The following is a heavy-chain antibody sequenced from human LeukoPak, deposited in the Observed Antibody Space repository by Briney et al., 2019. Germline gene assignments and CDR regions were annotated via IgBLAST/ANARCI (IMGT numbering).Heavy chain of an antibody. CDR2: INPDNGGT. D-gene: IGHD6-13*01. CDR3: ARAQGGAAAGDYYYGLDV. V-gene: IGHV1-2*02. Sequence: ASVKVSCKASGYTFTGYYMHWFRQAPGQGLEWMGWINPDNGGTIYAENFQGRVTIARDTSISRAYMELSSLTSDDTAVYYCARAQGGAAAGDYYYGLDVWGQGTTVTVSS. J-gene: IGHJ6*02. CDR1: GYTFTGYY.